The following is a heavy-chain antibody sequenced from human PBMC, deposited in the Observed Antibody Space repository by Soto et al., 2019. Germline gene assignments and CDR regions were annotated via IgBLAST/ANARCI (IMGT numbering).Heavy chain of an antibody. CDR1: GFTFSSYA. Sequence: PGGSLRLSCAASGFTFSSYAMSWVRQAPGKGLEWVSAISGSGGSTYYADSVKGRFTISRDNSKNTLYLQMNSLRAEDTAVYYCAKSGGNIVVVPAATYSSYYYMDVWGKGTTVTVSS. CDR3: AKSGGNIVVVPAATYSSYYYMDV. D-gene: IGHD2-2*01. V-gene: IGHV3-23*01. CDR2: ISGSGGST. J-gene: IGHJ6*03.